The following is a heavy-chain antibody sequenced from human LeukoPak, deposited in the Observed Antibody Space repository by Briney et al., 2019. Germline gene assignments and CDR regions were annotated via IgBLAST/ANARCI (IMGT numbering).Heavy chain of an antibody. Sequence: PGGSLRLSCAASGFTFSSYSMNWVRQAPGKGLEWVSYISSSSTIYYADSVKGRFTISRDNAKNSLYLQMNSLRDEDTAVYYCAKDRGNIGWFDYWGQGTLVTVSS. V-gene: IGHV3-48*02. D-gene: IGHD6-19*01. CDR2: ISSSSTI. CDR1: GFTFSSYS. CDR3: AKDRGNIGWFDY. J-gene: IGHJ4*02.